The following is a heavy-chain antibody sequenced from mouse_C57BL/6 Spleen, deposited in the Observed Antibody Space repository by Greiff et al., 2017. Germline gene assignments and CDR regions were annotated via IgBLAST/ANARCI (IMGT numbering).Heavy chain of an antibody. J-gene: IGHJ4*01. CDR3: ATPLGSLYAMDY. Sequence: QVQLQQPGAELVRPGSSVKLSCKASGYTFTSYWMDWVKQRPGQGLEWIGNIYPSDSETHYNQKFKDKATLTVDKSSSTAYMQLSSLTSEDSAVYYCATPLGSLYAMDYLGQGTSVTVSS. V-gene: IGHV1-61*01. CDR1: GYTFTSYW. CDR2: IYPSDSET.